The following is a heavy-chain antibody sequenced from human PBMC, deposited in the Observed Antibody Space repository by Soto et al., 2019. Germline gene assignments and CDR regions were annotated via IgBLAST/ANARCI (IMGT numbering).Heavy chain of an antibody. CDR3: ARGAAATGNYYGMDV. V-gene: IGHV1-18*01. J-gene: IGHJ6*02. CDR1: GYTFTSYG. Sequence: SSVKVSCKASGYTFTSYGISWVRQAPGQRLEWMGWISAYNGNTNYAQKLQGRVTMTTDTSTSTAYMELRSLRSDDTAVYYCARGAAATGNYYGMDVWGQGTTVIVSS. CDR2: ISAYNGNT. D-gene: IGHD6-13*01.